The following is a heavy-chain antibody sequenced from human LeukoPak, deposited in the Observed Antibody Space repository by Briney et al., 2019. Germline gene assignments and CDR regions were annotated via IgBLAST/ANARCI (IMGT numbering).Heavy chain of an antibody. V-gene: IGHV4-4*07. CDR2: IYSSGSP. J-gene: IGHJ4*02. CDR1: GDSISVYF. CDR3: ARGGDSGIQLDY. Sequence: SETLSLTCTVSGDSISVYFWSWIRQPAGKGLEWIGRIYSSGSPSYNPSLKSRVTMSVDTSKNQFSLKLSSVTAADTAVYYCARGGDSGIQLDYWGQGTLVTVSS. D-gene: IGHD1-26*01.